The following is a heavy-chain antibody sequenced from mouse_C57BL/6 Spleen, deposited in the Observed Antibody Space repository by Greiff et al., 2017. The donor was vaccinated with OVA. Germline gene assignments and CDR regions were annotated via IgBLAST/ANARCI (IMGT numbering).Heavy chain of an antibody. Sequence: EVMLVESGGGLVKPGGSLKLSCAASGFTFSDYGMHWVRQAPEKGLEWVAYISSGSSTIYYADTVKGRFTLSRDNAKNTLFLQMTSLRSEDTAMYYCARDYYGPLDYWGQGTTLTVSS. CDR2: ISSGSSTI. V-gene: IGHV5-17*01. CDR1: GFTFSDYG. CDR3: ARDYYGPLDY. D-gene: IGHD1-1*01. J-gene: IGHJ2*01.